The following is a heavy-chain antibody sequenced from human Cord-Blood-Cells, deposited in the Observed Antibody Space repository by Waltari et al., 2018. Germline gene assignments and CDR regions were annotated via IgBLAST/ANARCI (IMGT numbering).Heavy chain of an antibody. D-gene: IGHD3-10*01. J-gene: IGHJ3*02. CDR2: INAGNGNT. CDR3: ASRMVRGVINDAFDI. V-gene: IGHV1-3*01. Sequence: QVQLVQSRAEVKKPGASATVSCKASGYTFTSYAMHCARPAPGQRLEWMGWINAGNGNTKYSQKFQGRVTITRDTSASTAYMELSSLRSEDTAVYYCASRMVRGVINDAFDIWGQGTMVTVSS. CDR1: GYTFTSYA.